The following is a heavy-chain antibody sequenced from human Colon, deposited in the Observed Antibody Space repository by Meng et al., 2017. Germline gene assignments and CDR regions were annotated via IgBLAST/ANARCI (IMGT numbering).Heavy chain of an antibody. CDR1: GGSISTSGYY. CDR2: IGHSGFT. D-gene: IGHD6-19*01. J-gene: IGHJ5*02. V-gene: IGHV4-39*01. Sequence: QPQLQESGPGLVKPSEALPLTCSVSGGSISTSGYYWGWIRQPPGKGLEWIGSIGHSGFTYYTPSLKSRVTVSIDTSKNQFSLKLGSVTAADTAVYYCVRSSAWVRTGFDPWGQGTLVTVSS. CDR3: VRSSAWVRTGFDP.